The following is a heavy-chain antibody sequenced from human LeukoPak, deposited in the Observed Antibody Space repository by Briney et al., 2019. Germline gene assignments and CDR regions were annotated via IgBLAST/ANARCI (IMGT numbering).Heavy chain of an antibody. J-gene: IGHJ4*02. CDR3: ARQYSSGWHSSLYYFDY. D-gene: IGHD6-19*01. CDR2: ISSSSSYI. Sequence: PGGSLRLSCAASGFTFSSYSMNWVRQAPGKGLEWVSSISSSSSYIYYADSVKGRFTISRDNAKNSLYLQMNSLRAEDTAVYYCARQYSSGWHSSLYYFDYWGQGTLVTVSS. CDR1: GFTFSSYS. V-gene: IGHV3-21*01.